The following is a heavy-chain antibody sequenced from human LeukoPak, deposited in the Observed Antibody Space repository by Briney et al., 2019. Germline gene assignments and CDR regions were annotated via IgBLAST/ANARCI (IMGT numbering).Heavy chain of an antibody. CDR1: GGTFSSYA. CDR3: AREVSLTNDSSGYYYERTFDY. CDR2: IIPIFGTA. Sequence: SVKVSCKASGGTFSSYAISWVRQAPGQGLEWMGGIIPIFGTANYAQKFQGRVTITADESTSTAYMELSSLRSEDTAVCYCAREVSLTNDSSGYYYERTFDYWGQGTLVTVSS. J-gene: IGHJ4*02. V-gene: IGHV1-69*13. D-gene: IGHD3-22*01.